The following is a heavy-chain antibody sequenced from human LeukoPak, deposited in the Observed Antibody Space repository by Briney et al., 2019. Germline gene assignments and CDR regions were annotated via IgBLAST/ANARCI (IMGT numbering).Heavy chain of an antibody. J-gene: IGHJ3*02. CDR1: GFTFTNAW. Sequence: PGGSLRLSCEASGFTFTNAWMNWVRQAPGKGPEWVGRMKSKRDGGATEYAAPVKGRFTISRDDSKNTVYLQMNSLKTEDTAVYYCTTHSGYTRDAFDIWGQGTMVTVSS. CDR3: TTHSGYTRDAFDI. CDR2: MKSKRDGGAT. D-gene: IGHD5-12*01. V-gene: IGHV3-15*01.